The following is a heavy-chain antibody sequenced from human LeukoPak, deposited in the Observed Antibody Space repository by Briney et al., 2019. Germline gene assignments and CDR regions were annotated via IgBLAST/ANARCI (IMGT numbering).Heavy chain of an antibody. CDR1: GYTFTSYA. CDR2: MNPNSGNI. V-gene: IGHV1-8*01. Sequence: ASVKVSYTASGYTFTSYAINWVRQATGQGLEWMGWMNPNSGNIGYGQKFQGRVTMTRLSSIMTAYMEVSSLRSEDTTVYYCARTLSSSWYIYDYWGQGTLVTVSS. J-gene: IGHJ4*01. D-gene: IGHD6-13*01. CDR3: ARTLSSSWYIYDY.